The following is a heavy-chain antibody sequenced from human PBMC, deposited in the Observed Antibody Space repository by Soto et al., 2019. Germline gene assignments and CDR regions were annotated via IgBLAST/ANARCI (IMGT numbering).Heavy chain of an antibody. CDR3: ARSMVRGVPFDY. D-gene: IGHD3-10*01. V-gene: IGHV1-2*02. CDR1: GYTFTGYY. CDR2: INPNSGGT. Sequence: GASVKVSCKACGYTFTGYYMHWLRQAPGQGLEWMGWINPNSGGTNYAQKFQGRVTMTRDTSISTAYMELSRLRSDDTAVYYCARSMVRGVPFDYWGQGTLVTVSS. J-gene: IGHJ4*02.